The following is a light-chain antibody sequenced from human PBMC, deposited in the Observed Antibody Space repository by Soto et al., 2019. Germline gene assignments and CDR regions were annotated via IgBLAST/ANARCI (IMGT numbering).Light chain of an antibody. Sequence: EIVLTQSPGTLSLSPGERATLSCRASQSVSDMHLAWYQQKPGQAPRLLIYASNRATGIPDRFSGSGSGTDFTLTISRLEPEDFAVYYCQHYGTSALFGPGTKVDIK. CDR1: QSVSDMH. V-gene: IGKV3-20*01. CDR2: AS. CDR3: QHYGTSAL. J-gene: IGKJ3*01.